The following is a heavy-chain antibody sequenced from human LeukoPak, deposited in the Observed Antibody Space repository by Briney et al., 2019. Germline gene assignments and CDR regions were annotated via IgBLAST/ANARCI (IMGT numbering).Heavy chain of an antibody. CDR3: ARESGYGSGSYRD. CDR2: IYYSGST. CDR1: GGSISSYY. D-gene: IGHD3-10*01. V-gene: IGHV4-59*01. J-gene: IGHJ4*02. Sequence: SETLSLTCTVSGGSISSYYWSWIRQPPGKGLEWIGYIYYSGSTNYNPSLKSRVTISVDTSKNQFSLKLSSVTAAGTAVYYCARESGYGSGSYRDWGQGTLVTVSS.